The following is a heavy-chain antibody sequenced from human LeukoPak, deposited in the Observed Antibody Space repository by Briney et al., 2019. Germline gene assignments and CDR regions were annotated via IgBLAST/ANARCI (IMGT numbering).Heavy chain of an antibody. CDR2: IYHSGST. CDR1: GGSISSGGYY. D-gene: IGHD6-19*01. CDR3: ASWPDSSGFDY. V-gene: IGHV4-30-2*01. J-gene: IGHJ4*02. Sequence: SETLSLTCTVSGGSISSGGYYWSWIRQPPGKGLEWIGYIYHSGSTYYNPSLKSRVTISVDRSKNQFSLKLSSVTAADTAVYYCASWPDSSGFDYWGQGTLVTVSS.